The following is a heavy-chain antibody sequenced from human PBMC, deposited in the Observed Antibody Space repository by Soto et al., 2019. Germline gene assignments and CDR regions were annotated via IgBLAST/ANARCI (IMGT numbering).Heavy chain of an antibody. Sequence: PGGSLRLSCAASGFTFDEYALTWVRQAPGKGLEWVAGINWNGGSKGYADSVKGRFTISRDNAKSSLYLQMNNLRAEDTAFYFCARGRYGSGSYHNVDYWGPGILVTVSS. CDR2: INWNGGSK. CDR1: GFTFDEYA. D-gene: IGHD3-10*01. J-gene: IGHJ4*02. CDR3: ARGRYGSGSYHNVDY. V-gene: IGHV3-20*04.